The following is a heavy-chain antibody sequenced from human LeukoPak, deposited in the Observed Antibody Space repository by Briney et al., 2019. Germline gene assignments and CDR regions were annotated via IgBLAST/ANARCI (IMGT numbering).Heavy chain of an antibody. CDR2: INHSGST. V-gene: IGHV4-34*01. CDR3: ARGRGYYYYSSGYYPY. CDR1: GGSFSGYY. Sequence: SETLSLTCAVYGGSFSGYYWSWIRQPPGKGLEWIGEINHSGSTNYNPSLKSRVTISVDTSKNQFSLKLSSVTAADTAVYYCARGRGYYYYSSGYYPYWGQGTLVTVSS. J-gene: IGHJ4*02. D-gene: IGHD3-22*01.